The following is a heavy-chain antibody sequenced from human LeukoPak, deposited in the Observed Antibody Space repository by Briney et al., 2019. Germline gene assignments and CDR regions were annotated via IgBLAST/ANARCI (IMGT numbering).Heavy chain of an antibody. CDR3: ARGGLTAGFDF. Sequence: HGGSLRLSCAASGFTLGTSWMTWVRQAPGKGLEWVANINRDGSKIDYLDSVKGRFIISRDSAKNALYLQMSSLRADDTAVYYCARGGLTAGFDFWGQGTLVTVSS. J-gene: IGHJ4*02. CDR2: INRDGSKI. D-gene: IGHD2-15*01. V-gene: IGHV3-7*01. CDR1: GFTLGTSW.